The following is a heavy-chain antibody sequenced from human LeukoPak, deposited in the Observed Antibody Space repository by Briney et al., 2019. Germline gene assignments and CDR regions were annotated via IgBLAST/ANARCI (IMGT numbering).Heavy chain of an antibody. D-gene: IGHD5-18*01. CDR3: ARGEYSYPFDY. Sequence: SETLSLTCTVSGGSISSYYWSWIRQPPGKGLEWIGYIYYSGSTNYNPSLKSRVTISVDTSKNQFSLKLSSVTAADTAVYYCARGEYSYPFDYWGQGTLVTVSS. V-gene: IGHV4-59*12. CDR2: IYYSGST. J-gene: IGHJ4*02. CDR1: GGSISSYY.